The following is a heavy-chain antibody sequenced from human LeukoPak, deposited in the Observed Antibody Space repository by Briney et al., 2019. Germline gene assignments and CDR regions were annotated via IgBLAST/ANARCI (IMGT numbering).Heavy chain of an antibody. D-gene: IGHD4-17*01. CDR3: ARDYADYVGYFFFDY. CDR1: GFTFNNYA. Sequence: GGSLRLSCXAXGFTFNNYAMNWVRQAPGKGLEWVSSISGGGETTYYADSAKGRFTISRDNSQNTLYLQMNSLRAEDTAVYYCARDYADYVGYFFFDYWGQGTLVTVSS. CDR2: ISGGGETT. J-gene: IGHJ4*02. V-gene: IGHV3-23*01.